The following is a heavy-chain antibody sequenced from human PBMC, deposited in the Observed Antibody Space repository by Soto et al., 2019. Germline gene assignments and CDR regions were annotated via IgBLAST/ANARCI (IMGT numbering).Heavy chain of an antibody. J-gene: IGHJ6*02. CDR1: GFAFNTSG. Sequence: QVQLVESGGGVVQPGRSLRLSCEVSGFAFNTSGMYWVRQSPGRGLEWVAVISYDGNTQYYAESLKGRFTISRDNSKNTLFLNMNRLRSEDTAVYYCATKVRVKNYSYYGMDTWGQGTLVTVSS. CDR3: ATKVRVKNYSYYGMDT. V-gene: IGHV3-30*03. CDR2: ISYDGNTQ. D-gene: IGHD2-21*01.